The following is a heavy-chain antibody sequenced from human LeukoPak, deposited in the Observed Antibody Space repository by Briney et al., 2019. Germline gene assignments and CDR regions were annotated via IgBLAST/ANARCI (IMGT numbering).Heavy chain of an antibody. Sequence: ASVKVSCKASGYSFSGYYLHWERQAPGQGLEWMGWISANSGGTNYAQRFQGRVTMTRDTSINTAYMELSRLRSDDTAMYYCARSDYSTSLWDYWGQGTLATVSS. J-gene: IGHJ4*02. D-gene: IGHD6-13*01. CDR1: GYSFSGYY. CDR2: ISANSGGT. V-gene: IGHV1-2*02. CDR3: ARSDYSTSLWDY.